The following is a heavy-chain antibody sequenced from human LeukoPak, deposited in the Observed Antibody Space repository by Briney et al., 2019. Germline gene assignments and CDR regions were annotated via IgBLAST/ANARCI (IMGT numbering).Heavy chain of an antibody. J-gene: IGHJ3*02. V-gene: IGHV4-39*01. Sequence: KPSETLSPTCTVSGGSISSSSYYWGWIRQPPGKGLEWIGSIYYSGSTYYNPSLKSRVTISVDTSKNQFSLKLSSVTAADTAVYYCARSVMVIAIDAFDIWGQGTMVTVSS. D-gene: IGHD2-21*01. CDR3: ARSVMVIAIDAFDI. CDR2: IYYSGST. CDR1: GGSISSSSYY.